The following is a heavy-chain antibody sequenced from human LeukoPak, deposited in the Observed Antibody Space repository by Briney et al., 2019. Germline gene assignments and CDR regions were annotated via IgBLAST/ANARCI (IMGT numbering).Heavy chain of an antibody. Sequence: NPGGSLRLSCAASGFTFSDYYMSWIRQAPGKGLEWVSYVSSSGSTIYYADSVKGRFTISRDNAKNSLYLQMNSLRAEDTAVYYCARGRPYYYDSSGYYTYWGQGTLVTVSS. CDR2: VSSSGSTI. CDR1: GFTFSDYY. V-gene: IGHV3-11*01. D-gene: IGHD3-22*01. J-gene: IGHJ4*02. CDR3: ARGRPYYYDSSGYYTY.